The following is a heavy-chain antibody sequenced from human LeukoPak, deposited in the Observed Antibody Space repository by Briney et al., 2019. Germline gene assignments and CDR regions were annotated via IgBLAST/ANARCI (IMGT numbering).Heavy chain of an antibody. CDR3: ARGVVVISD. J-gene: IGHJ4*02. V-gene: IGHV4-30-4*07. D-gene: IGHD3-22*01. Sequence: SETLSLTCAVSGGSISSGGYSWSWIRQPPGKGLEWIGYIYYSGSTYYNPSLKSRVTISVDTSKNQFSLKLSSVTAADTAVYYCARGVVVISDWGQGTLVTVSS. CDR1: GGSISSGGYS. CDR2: IYYSGST.